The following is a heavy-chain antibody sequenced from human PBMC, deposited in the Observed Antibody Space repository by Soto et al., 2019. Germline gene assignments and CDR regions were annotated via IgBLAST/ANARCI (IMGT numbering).Heavy chain of an antibody. CDR3: ARAGPPIRAHKPPEFFQQ. V-gene: IGHV4-39*01. D-gene: IGHD1-26*01. CDR1: GGSLSSRSNY. J-gene: IGHJ1*01. CDR2: VYYTGGT. Sequence: QLQLQESGPGLVKPSETLSLTCTVSGGSLSSRSNYWGWVRRPPGKGLEWIGSVYYTGGTYYNPSLKSRVSISIDMSKNQFSLELSFVTAADTAVYYCARAGPPIRAHKPPEFFQQWGQGTLVTVSS.